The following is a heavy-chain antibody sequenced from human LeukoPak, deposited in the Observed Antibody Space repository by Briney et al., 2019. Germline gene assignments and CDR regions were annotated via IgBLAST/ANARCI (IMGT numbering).Heavy chain of an antibody. D-gene: IGHD3-3*01. CDR3: ASIWSGGDFGY. CDR1: GFTFSSYE. Sequence: GGSLRLSCAASGFTFSSYEMNWVRQAPGKGLEWVSYISSSGSTISYADSAKGRFTISRDNAKNSLYLQMDSLRVEDTAVYYCASIWSGGDFGYWGQGTLVTVSS. CDR2: ISSSGSTI. V-gene: IGHV3-48*03. J-gene: IGHJ4*02.